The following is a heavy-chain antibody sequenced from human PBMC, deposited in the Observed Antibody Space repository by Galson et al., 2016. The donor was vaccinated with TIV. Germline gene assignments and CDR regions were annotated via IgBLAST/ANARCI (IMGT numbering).Heavy chain of an antibody. CDR2: IVPMFGTT. Sequence: SVKVSCKASGVTFSYFAFSWVRQAPGQGLEWMGGIVPMFGTTNYAQKLQGRVTISADESTTTAYLKLSSLRSEDTAVYYCARGRGIYDSSGYFLFDHWGQGTLVTVSS. CDR1: GVTFSYFA. V-gene: IGHV1-69*13. CDR3: ARGRGIYDSSGYFLFDH. J-gene: IGHJ5*02. D-gene: IGHD3-22*01.